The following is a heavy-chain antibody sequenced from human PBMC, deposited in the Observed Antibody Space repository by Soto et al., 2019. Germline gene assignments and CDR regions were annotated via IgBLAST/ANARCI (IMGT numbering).Heavy chain of an antibody. D-gene: IGHD3-22*01. CDR1: GFTFNTYS. Sequence: PGGSLRLSCEASGFTFNTYSMHWVRQPPGKGLEWLAAIWYDGTQKYYADSVEGRFIISRDNSKKTLYLEMNSLRAEDTAVYYCAGDSSGYSYDAFDIWGQGTMVTVSS. J-gene: IGHJ3*02. CDR3: AGDSSGYSYDAFDI. V-gene: IGHV3-33*01. CDR2: IWYDGTQK.